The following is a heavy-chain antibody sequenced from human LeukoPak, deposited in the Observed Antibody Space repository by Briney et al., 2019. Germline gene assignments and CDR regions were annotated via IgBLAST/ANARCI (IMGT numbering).Heavy chain of an antibody. D-gene: IGHD2-2*01. V-gene: IGHV3-30*03. CDR1: GFTFSSYG. CDR2: ISYDGSNK. CDR3: AGYCSSTSCYDFDY. J-gene: IGHJ4*02. Sequence: GGSLRLSCAASGFTFSSYGMHWVRQAPGKGLEWVAVISYDGSNKYYADSVKGRFTISRDNSKNTLYLQMNSLRAEDTAVYYCAGYCSSTSCYDFDYWGQGTLVTVSS.